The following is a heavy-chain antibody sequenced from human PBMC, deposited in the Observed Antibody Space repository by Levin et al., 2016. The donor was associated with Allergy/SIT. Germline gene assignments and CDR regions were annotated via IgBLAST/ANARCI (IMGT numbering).Heavy chain of an antibody. D-gene: IGHD3-22*01. CDR2: IYTSGST. Sequence: WIRQPPGKGLEWIGRIYTSGSTNYNPSLKSRVTISVDTSKNQFSLKLSSVTAADTAVYYCAREGSHYYDSSGYSQPFDYWGQGTLVTVSS. V-gene: IGHV4-61*02. J-gene: IGHJ4*02. CDR3: AREGSHYYDSSGYSQPFDY.